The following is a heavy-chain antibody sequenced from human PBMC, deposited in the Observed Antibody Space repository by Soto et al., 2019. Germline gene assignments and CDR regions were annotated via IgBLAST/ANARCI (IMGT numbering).Heavy chain of an antibody. CDR1: GFTFSNAW. J-gene: IGHJ4*02. CDR3: STDLRLGKNYHSNPYLDF. CDR2: IKSKNNGGTT. V-gene: IGHV3-15*01. D-gene: IGHD3-22*01. Sequence: GGSLRLSCAASGFTFSNAWMSWVRQAPGKGLEWVGRIKSKNNGGTTDYAAPVKGRFTISRDDSKNTLFLQMNSLKTEDTAVYYCSTDLRLGKNYHSNPYLDFWGQGTLVTVSS.